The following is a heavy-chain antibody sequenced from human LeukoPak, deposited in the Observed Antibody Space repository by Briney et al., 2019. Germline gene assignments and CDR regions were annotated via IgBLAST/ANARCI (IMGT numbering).Heavy chain of an antibody. D-gene: IGHD1-26*01. Sequence: PGRSLRHSCTASGFTFGDYAMSWVRQAPGKGLEWVGFIRSKAYGGTTEYAASVKGRFTISRDDSKSIAYLQMNSLKTEDTAVYYCAREEGSYYYYYYMDVWGKGTTVTVSS. CDR3: AREEGSYYYYYYMDV. CDR2: IRSKAYGGTT. J-gene: IGHJ6*03. V-gene: IGHV3-49*04. CDR1: GFTFGDYA.